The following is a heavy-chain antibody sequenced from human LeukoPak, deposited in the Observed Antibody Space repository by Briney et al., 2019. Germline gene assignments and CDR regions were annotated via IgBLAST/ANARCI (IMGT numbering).Heavy chain of an antibody. D-gene: IGHD3-10*01. CDR1: GFTFNIYW. V-gene: IGHV3-48*02. Sequence: GGSLRLSCAASGFTFNIYWMNWARQAPGKGLEWVSYISSSSSTIYYADSVKGRFTISRDNAKNSLYLQMNSLRDEDTAVYYCARDYYGSGSYTSSFDYWGQGTLVTVSS. CDR2: ISSSSSTI. CDR3: ARDYYGSGSYTSSFDY. J-gene: IGHJ4*02.